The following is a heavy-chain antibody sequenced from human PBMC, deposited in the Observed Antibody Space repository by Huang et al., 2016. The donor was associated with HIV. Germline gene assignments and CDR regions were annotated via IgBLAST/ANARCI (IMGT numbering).Heavy chain of an antibody. CDR3: ARAARGDGYHGAFDV. Sequence: QVQLVQSGAEFKKPGASLKLSCAASGYIFTTYSIHWFRRVPGQSLQWLGWINPGNGRIPCFQSFNGRVILSRDLSAATVYMQLSGLTADDTATYFCARAARGDGYHGAFDVWGQGTMVTV. J-gene: IGHJ3*01. CDR1: GYIFTTYS. D-gene: IGHD2-2*03. CDR2: INPGNGRI. V-gene: IGHV1-3*01.